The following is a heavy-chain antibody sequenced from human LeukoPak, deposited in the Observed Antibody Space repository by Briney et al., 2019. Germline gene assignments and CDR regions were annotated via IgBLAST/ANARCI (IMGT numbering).Heavy chain of an antibody. CDR2: IYYSGST. V-gene: IGHV4-39*01. D-gene: IGHD4-11*01. Sequence: PSETLSLICTVSGGSIGSSSYYWGWIRQPPGKGLEWIGSIYYSGSTYYNPSLKSRVTISIDTSKNQFSLKLSSVTAADTAVYYCARRGGSNYLTAFDIWGQGTMVTVSS. J-gene: IGHJ3*02. CDR3: ARRGGSNYLTAFDI. CDR1: GGSIGSSSYY.